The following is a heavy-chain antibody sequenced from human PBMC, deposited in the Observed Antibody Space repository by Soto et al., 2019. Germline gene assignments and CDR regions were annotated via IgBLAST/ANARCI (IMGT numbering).Heavy chain of an antibody. CDR3: ARHVTSSGWSPGPHFDY. V-gene: IGHV4-39*01. D-gene: IGHD6-19*01. J-gene: IGHJ4*02. CDR1: GGSISSSSYY. CDR2: IYYSGST. Sequence: PSETLSLTCTVSGGSISSSSYYWGWIRQPPGKGLEWIGSIYYSGSTYYNPSLKSRVTISVDTSKNQFSLKLSSVTAADTAVYYCARHVTSSGWSPGPHFDYWGQGTLVTVSS.